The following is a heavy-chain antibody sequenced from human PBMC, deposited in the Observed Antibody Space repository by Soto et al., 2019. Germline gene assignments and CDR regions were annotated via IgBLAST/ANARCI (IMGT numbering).Heavy chain of an antibody. CDR2: ISGSGGST. V-gene: IGHV3-23*01. Sequence: EVQLLESGGGLVQPGGSLRLSCAASGFTFSSYAMSWVRQAPGKGLEWVSGISGSGGSTYYADSVKGRFTISRDNSKKTLCLHMSSLRAEDTAVYYCAKDRGGCSSTSCPPRLFDYWGQGTLVTVSS. D-gene: IGHD2-2*01. CDR3: AKDRGGCSSTSCPPRLFDY. CDR1: GFTFSSYA. J-gene: IGHJ4*02.